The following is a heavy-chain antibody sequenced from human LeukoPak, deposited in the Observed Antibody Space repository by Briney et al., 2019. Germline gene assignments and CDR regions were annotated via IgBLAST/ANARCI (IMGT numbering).Heavy chain of an antibody. V-gene: IGHV3-23*01. Sequence: PGGSLRLSYTASGFTFVNYGMSWVRQAPGKGLEWVSAISGGGGTTYYADSVKGRFTISRDSSKNTLYLQMNSLRAEDTAVYYCARDMELRWYPSDLDYWGQGTLVTVSS. CDR1: GFTFVNYG. CDR2: ISGGGGTT. D-gene: IGHD4-23*01. J-gene: IGHJ4*02. CDR3: ARDMELRWYPSDLDY.